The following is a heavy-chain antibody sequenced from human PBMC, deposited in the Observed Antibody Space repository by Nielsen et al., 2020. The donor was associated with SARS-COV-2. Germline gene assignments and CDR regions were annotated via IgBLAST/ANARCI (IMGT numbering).Heavy chain of an antibody. CDR3: VRLAAAGTGGFDY. V-gene: IGHV3-9*01. Sequence: SLKISCAASGFTFDDYAMHWVRQAPGKGLEWVSGISWNSGSIGYADSVKGRFTISRDNAKNSLYLQMNSLRAEDTALYYCVRLAAAGTGGFDYWGQGTLVTVSS. D-gene: IGHD6-13*01. CDR1: GFTFDDYA. CDR2: ISWNSGSI. J-gene: IGHJ4*02.